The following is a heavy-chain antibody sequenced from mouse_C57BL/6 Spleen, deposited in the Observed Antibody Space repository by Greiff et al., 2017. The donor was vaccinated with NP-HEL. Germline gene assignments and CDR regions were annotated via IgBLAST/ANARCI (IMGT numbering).Heavy chain of an antibody. CDR2: IDPSDSET. J-gene: IGHJ2*01. Sequence: VQLQQPGAELVRPGSSVKLSCKASGYTFTSYWMHWVKQRPIQGLEWIGNIDPSDSETHYNQKFKDKATLTVDKSSSTAYMQLSSLTSEDSAVYYCARSGVTTVVASDYWGQGTTLTVSS. CDR1: GYTFTSYW. CDR3: ARSGVTTVVASDY. V-gene: IGHV1-52*01. D-gene: IGHD1-1*01.